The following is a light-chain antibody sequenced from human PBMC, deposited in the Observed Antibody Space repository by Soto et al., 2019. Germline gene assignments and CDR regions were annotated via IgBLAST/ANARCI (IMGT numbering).Light chain of an antibody. CDR1: NIGSKS. Sequence: SYELTQPPSVSVAPGQTARINCGGSNIGSKSVHWYQQKPGQAPMMVVCANSDRPSGIPERFSGSNSANTATLTISRVEAGDEADYYCHVWDSGSAHHVFGTGTKVTVL. J-gene: IGLJ1*01. CDR2: ANS. CDR3: HVWDSGSAHHV. V-gene: IGLV3-21*02.